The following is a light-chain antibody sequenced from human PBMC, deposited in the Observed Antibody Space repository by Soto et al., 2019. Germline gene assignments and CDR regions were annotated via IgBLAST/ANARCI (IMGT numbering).Light chain of an antibody. CDR2: GTS. Sequence: IVLSHSLGTLSLYTGERATLSCRASQSVSSSYLAWYQHKPGQAPRLLIYGTSNRATGIPDRFTGSGSGTDLTLTISSLEPEDFAVYYCEQYGSSPPSITFGQGTRLEI. CDR3: EQYGSSPPSIT. V-gene: IGKV3-20*01. J-gene: IGKJ5*01. CDR1: QSVSSSY.